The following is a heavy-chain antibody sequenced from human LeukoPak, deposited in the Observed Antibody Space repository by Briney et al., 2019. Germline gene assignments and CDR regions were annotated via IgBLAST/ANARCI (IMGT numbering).Heavy chain of an antibody. CDR1: GFTVSSNS. CDR3: ARRAGAYSHPYDY. V-gene: IGHV3-53*01. Sequence: PEGSLRLSCTVSGFTVSSNSMSWVRQAPGKGLEWVSFIYSDNTHYSDSVKGRFTISRDNSKNTLYLQMNSLRAEDTAVYYCARRAGAYSHPYDYWGQGTLVTASS. D-gene: IGHD4/OR15-4a*01. CDR2: IYSDNT. J-gene: IGHJ4*02.